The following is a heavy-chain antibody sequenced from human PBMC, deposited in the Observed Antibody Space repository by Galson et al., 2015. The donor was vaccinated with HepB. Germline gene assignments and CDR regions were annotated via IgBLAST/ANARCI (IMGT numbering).Heavy chain of an antibody. V-gene: IGHV3-23*01. CDR2: ITPSGDNT. CDR3: AKVFPEKTDGWYRQALYYFDS. D-gene: IGHD6-19*01. Sequence: CAASGFTSSYYAMAWVRQAPGKGLEWISAITPSGDNTYSADSMKGRFFISRDNSQNTLFLQMNSLRADDTAIYFCAKVFPEKTDGWYRQALYYFDSWGQGTRVTVSS. CDR1: GFTSSYYA. J-gene: IGHJ4*02.